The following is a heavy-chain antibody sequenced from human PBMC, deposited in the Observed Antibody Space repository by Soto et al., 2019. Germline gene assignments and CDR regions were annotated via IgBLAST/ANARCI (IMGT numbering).Heavy chain of an antibody. CDR2: IFYSGGT. D-gene: IGHD1-1*01. J-gene: IGHJ4*02. CDR3: ARLQLVQKVIDY. CDR1: GDSISTYY. V-gene: IGHV4-59*01. Sequence: PSETLSLTCTVSGDSISTYYWSWNRQPPGKGLQWIGYIFYSGGTAYNPSLKSRVTISLDMSKKQISLKLSSVTTADTATYFCARLQLVQKVIDYWGQGTLVTVSS.